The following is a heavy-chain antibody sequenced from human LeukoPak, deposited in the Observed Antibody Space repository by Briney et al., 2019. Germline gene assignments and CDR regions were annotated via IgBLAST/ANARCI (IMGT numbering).Heavy chain of an antibody. V-gene: IGHV3-53*01. D-gene: IGHD3-22*01. CDR3: AKASSPMIVVVTQDY. CDR2: IYSCGST. CDR1: GFTVSSNY. Sequence: PGGSLRLSCAASGFTVSSNYMSWVRQAPGKGLEWVSVIYSCGSTYYADSVKGRFTISRDNSKNTLYLQMNSLRAEDTAVYYCAKASSPMIVVVTQDYWGQGTLVTVSS. J-gene: IGHJ4*02.